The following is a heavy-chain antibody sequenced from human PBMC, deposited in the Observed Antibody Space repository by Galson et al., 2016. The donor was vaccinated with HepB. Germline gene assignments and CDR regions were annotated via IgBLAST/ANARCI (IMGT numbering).Heavy chain of an antibody. CDR1: GGTFSNYV. CDR3: ARLDAYNYPYYFDY. V-gene: IGHV1-69*06. CDR2: IITIFGTA. Sequence: SVKVSCKASGGTFSNYVISWVRQAPGQGLEWMGGIITIFGTANNAQKFRGRVTITADKLTSTAYMELSSLRSADTAVYYCARLDAYNYPYYFDYWGQGTLVTVS. D-gene: IGHD5-24*01. J-gene: IGHJ4*02.